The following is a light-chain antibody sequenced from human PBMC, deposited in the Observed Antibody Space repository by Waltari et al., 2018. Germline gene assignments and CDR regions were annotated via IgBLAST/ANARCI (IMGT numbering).Light chain of an antibody. Sequence: EIVLTQSPGTLSLSPGERATLSCRASQTVNGYLAWYQQKAGQAPRLLIYGASSRAAGIPDRFSGSGSGTDFTLTISTLEPEDFAMYYCQHYVSSPETFGLGTRVEI. CDR3: QHYVSSPET. V-gene: IGKV3-20*01. CDR1: QTVNGY. J-gene: IGKJ1*01. CDR2: GAS.